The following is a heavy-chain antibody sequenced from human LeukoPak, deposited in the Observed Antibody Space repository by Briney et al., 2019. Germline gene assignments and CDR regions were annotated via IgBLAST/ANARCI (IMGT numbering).Heavy chain of an antibody. CDR1: GFTFDDYA. D-gene: IGHD5-24*01. CDR3: AKDIRGDGYNSRFDY. V-gene: IGHV3-43*02. CDR2: ISGDGGST. J-gene: IGHJ4*02. Sequence: GGSLRLSCAASGFTFDDYAMHWVRQAPGKGLEWVSLISGDGGSTYYADSVKGRFTISRDNSKNSLYLQMNSLRTEDTALDYCAKDIRGDGYNSRFDYWGQGTLVTVSP.